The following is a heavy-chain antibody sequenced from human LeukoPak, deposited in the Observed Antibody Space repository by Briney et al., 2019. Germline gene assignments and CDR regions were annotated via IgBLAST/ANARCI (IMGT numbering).Heavy chain of an antibody. CDR2: ISSSSSTI. D-gene: IGHD3-10*01. Sequence: GESLRLSCAASGFTFSSYSMNWVRQAPGKGLEWVSYISSSSSTIYYADSVKGRFTISRDNAKDSLYLQMSSLRAEDTAVYYCAREGVGLDPWGQGTLVTVSS. CDR3: AREGVGLDP. V-gene: IGHV3-48*01. J-gene: IGHJ5*02. CDR1: GFTFSSYS.